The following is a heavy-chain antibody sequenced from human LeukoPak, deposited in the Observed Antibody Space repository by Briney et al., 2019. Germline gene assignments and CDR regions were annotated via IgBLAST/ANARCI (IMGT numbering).Heavy chain of an antibody. D-gene: IGHD3-3*01. CDR3: ARDRFGDHSQNYYELGY. V-gene: IGHV4-61*02. CDR1: GDSIVSDPYY. J-gene: IGHJ4*02. Sequence: SETLSLTCTVSGDSIVSDPYYWSWIRQPAGKGVEWIGRMRISRTTNYNPFFKSRATISADTSKNQFSLMLTSVTAADTAVYYCARDRFGDHSQNYYELGYWGQGKLVTISS. CDR2: MRISRTT.